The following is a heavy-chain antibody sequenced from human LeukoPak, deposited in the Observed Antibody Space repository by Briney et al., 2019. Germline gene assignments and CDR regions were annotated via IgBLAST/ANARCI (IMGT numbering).Heavy chain of an antibody. Sequence: ASVKVSCKASGYTFTSYYMHWVRQAPGQGLEGMGIINPSGGSTSYAQKFQGRVTMTRDMSTSTVYMELSSLRSEDTAVYYCARMDYYYYYMDVWGKGTTVTVSS. D-gene: IGHD2-2*03. J-gene: IGHJ6*03. V-gene: IGHV1-46*01. CDR3: ARMDYYYYYMDV. CDR2: INPSGGST. CDR1: GYTFTSYY.